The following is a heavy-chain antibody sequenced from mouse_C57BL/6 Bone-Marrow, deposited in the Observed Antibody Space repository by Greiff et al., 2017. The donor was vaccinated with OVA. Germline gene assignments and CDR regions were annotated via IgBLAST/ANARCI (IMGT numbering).Heavy chain of an antibody. Sequence: EVQLQESGPGLVKPSQSLSLTCSVTGYSITSGYYWNWIRQFPGNKLEWMGYISYDGSNNSNPSLKNRISITRDTSKNQFFLKLNSVTTEDTATYYCAREDDGYFFDYWGQGTTLTVSS. CDR2: ISYDGSN. V-gene: IGHV3-6*01. CDR3: AREDDGYFFDY. D-gene: IGHD2-3*01. J-gene: IGHJ2*01. CDR1: GYSITSGYY.